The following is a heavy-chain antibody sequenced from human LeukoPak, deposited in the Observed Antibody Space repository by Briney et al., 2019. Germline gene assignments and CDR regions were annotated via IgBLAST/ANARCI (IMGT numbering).Heavy chain of an antibody. J-gene: IGHJ4*02. CDR3: ATGGWLQLSYFDY. Sequence: GASVKVSCKASGSTFTGYYMHWVRQGPGPGLGRMGIFDPSGGSTSYAQKFQGRVTMTRDTSTSTVYMELSSLRSEDTAADYCATGGWLQLSYFDYWGQGTPVTVSS. CDR1: GSTFTGYY. V-gene: IGHV1-46*01. D-gene: IGHD5-24*01. CDR2: FDPSGGST.